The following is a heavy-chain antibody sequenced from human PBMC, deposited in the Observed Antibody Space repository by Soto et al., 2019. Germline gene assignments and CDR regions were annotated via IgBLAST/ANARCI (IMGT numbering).Heavy chain of an antibody. CDR1: GGTFSSYA. CDR3: ARGYVNMLRGVIEDRNGMDV. D-gene: IGHD3-10*01. J-gene: IGHJ6*02. V-gene: IGHV1-69*13. Sequence: SVKVSCKASGGTFSSYAISWVRQAPGQGLEWMGGIIPIFGTANYAQKFQGRVTITADESTSTAYMELSSLRSEDTAVYYCARGYVNMLRGVIEDRNGMDVWGQGTKVTVSS. CDR2: IIPIFGTA.